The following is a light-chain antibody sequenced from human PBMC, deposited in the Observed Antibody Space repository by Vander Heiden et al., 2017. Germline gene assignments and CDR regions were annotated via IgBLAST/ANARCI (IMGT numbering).Light chain of an antibody. CDR1: NIGSKS. Sequence: SYVLTQPPSVSVAPGQTARITCGGNNIGSKSVHWCKQKPGQAPVLVVYDDGDRPSGIPERFSGSNSGNTATLTISRVEAGDEADYYCQVWDSSSDHRVFGGGTKLTVL. J-gene: IGLJ2*01. CDR3: QVWDSSSDHRV. V-gene: IGLV3-21*02. CDR2: DDG.